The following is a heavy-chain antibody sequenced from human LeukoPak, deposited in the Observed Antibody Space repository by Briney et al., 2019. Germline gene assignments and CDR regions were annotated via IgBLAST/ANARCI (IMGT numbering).Heavy chain of an antibody. V-gene: IGHV4-34*01. CDR3: ARXPRTLXTMVRGSVFDY. CDR1: GGSFSGYY. Sequence: PSETLSLTCAVYGGSFSGYYWSWIRQPPGKGLEWIGEINHSGSTNYNPSLKSRVTISVDTSKNQFSLKLSSVTAADTAVYYCARXPRTLXTMVRGSVFDYWGQGTLVTVSS. J-gene: IGHJ4*02. D-gene: IGHD3-10*01. CDR2: INHSGST.